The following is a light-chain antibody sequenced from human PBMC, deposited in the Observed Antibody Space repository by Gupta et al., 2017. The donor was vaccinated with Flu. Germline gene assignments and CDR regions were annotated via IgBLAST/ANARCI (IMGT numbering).Light chain of an antibody. J-gene: IGLJ1*01. CDR2: DNS. CDR1: NIGGKR. Sequence: YVLTQPPSVSVAPGKTARITCGGDNIGGKRVHWYQQKPGQAPVLVVYDNSDRPSGIPERFSGSNSGNTATLIISAVEAGDEADYYCQVWNSSTDRFYVFGPGTKVTVL. CDR3: QVWNSSTDRFYV. V-gene: IGLV3-21*03.